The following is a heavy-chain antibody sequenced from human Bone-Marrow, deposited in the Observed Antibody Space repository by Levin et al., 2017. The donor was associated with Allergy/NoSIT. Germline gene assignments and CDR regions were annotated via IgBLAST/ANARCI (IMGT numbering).Heavy chain of an antibody. J-gene: IGHJ4*02. CDR2: ISYDGSNK. Sequence: PGGSLRLSCAASGFTFSSYAMHWVRQAPGKGLEWVAVISYDGSNKYYADSVKGRFTISRDNSKNTLYLQMNSLRAEDTAVYYCAREVDQLLGLLDYWGQGTLVTVSS. D-gene: IGHD2-2*01. V-gene: IGHV3-30-3*01. CDR3: AREVDQLLGLLDY. CDR1: GFTFSSYA.